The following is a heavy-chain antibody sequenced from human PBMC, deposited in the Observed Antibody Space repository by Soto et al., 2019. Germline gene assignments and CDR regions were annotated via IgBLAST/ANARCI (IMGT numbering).Heavy chain of an antibody. Sequence: QVQLQESGPGLVKPSGTLSLTCAVSSGSISSSNWWSWVRQPPGKGLEWIGEIYHSGSTNYNPSLKSRGTISVEKSKNQFSLKRSSVTAADTAVYYCARSLSGYDSGAFDIWGQGTMVTVSS. CDR1: SGSISSSNW. V-gene: IGHV4-4*02. J-gene: IGHJ3*02. D-gene: IGHD5-12*01. CDR2: IYHSGST. CDR3: ARSLSGYDSGAFDI.